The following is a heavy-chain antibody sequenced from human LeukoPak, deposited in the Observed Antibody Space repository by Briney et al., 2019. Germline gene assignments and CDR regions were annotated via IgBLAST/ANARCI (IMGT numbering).Heavy chain of an antibody. J-gene: IGHJ4*02. D-gene: IGHD1-1*01. CDR3: ARSFTDNFFFEN. V-gene: IGHV4-39*07. Sequence: SETVSLTCTVSGGSISSSSYYWGWIRQPPGKGLEWIGSIYYSGSTNYNPSLKSRVSLSLDTSKNQFFLDLTSVTAADTAVYYCARSFTDNFFFENWGQGTLVTVSS. CDR2: IYYSGST. CDR1: GGSISSSSYY.